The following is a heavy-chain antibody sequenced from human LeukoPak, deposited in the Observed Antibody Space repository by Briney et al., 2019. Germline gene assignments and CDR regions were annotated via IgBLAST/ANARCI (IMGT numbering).Heavy chain of an antibody. Sequence: PAETLCLTCGVSGGSVINTNWWTWVRQPPGKGLEWIGEVHLDGRTNYNPSLESRLTMSVDVSENQVSLKLTSVTAADTAVYYCAREGGFYRPLDYSGQGTLVTVAS. J-gene: IGHJ4*02. CDR2: VHLDGRT. CDR3: AREGGFYRPLDY. D-gene: IGHD3-3*01. CDR1: GGSVINTNW. V-gene: IGHV4-4*02.